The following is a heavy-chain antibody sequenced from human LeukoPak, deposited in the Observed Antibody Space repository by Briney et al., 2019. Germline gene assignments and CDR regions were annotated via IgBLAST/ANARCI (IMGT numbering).Heavy chain of an antibody. CDR2: ISSSSSYI. V-gene: IGHV3-21*01. D-gene: IGHD4-17*01. CDR3: ARDWGPTKDYGLDAFDI. Sequence: GGSLRLSCAASGFTFSSYSMNWVRQAPGKGLEWVSSISSSSSYIYYADSVKGRFTISRDNAKNSLYLQMNSLRAEDTAVYYCARDWGPTKDYGLDAFDIWGQGTMVTVSS. CDR1: GFTFSSYS. J-gene: IGHJ3*02.